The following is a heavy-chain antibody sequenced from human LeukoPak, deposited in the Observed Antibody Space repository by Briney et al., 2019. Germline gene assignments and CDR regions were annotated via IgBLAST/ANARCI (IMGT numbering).Heavy chain of an antibody. CDR2: ISHDGGST. CDR3: AKDFSSGLFDY. CDR1: GFTFCSFA. Sequence: GGSLRLSCAASGFTFCSFAMSWVRQTPGKGLEWVSTISHDGGSTYFADSVKGRFTISRDNSKSTLYLQMNSLRAEDTALYFCAKDFSSGLFDYWGQGTLVAVSS. V-gene: IGHV3-23*01. D-gene: IGHD6-19*01. J-gene: IGHJ4*02.